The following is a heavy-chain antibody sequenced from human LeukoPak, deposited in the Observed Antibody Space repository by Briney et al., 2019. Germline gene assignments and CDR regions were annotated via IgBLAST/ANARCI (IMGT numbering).Heavy chain of an antibody. CDR2: IRGSGDST. D-gene: IGHD6-13*01. Sequence: GGSLRLSCAASGFTFSSYAMCWVRQAPGKGLEWVSTIRGSGDSTYYAESVKGRFTISRDNSKNTLYLQMNSLRAEDTAVYYCAKGEYSNSWRNYFDYWGQGTLVTVSS. CDR3: AKGEYSNSWRNYFDY. CDR1: GFTFSSYA. V-gene: IGHV3-23*01. J-gene: IGHJ4*02.